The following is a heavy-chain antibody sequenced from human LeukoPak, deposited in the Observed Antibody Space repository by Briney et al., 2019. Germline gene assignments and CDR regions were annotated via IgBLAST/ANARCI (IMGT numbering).Heavy chain of an antibody. J-gene: IGHJ3*02. CDR3: ARAGVVTAILGAFDI. D-gene: IGHD2-21*02. CDR2: ISYDGSNK. Sequence: PGRSLRLSCAASGFTFSSYAMHWVRQAPGKGLEWVAVISYDGSNKYYADSVKGRFTISRDNSKNTLYLQMNSLRAEDTAVYYCARAGVVTAILGAFDIWGQGTMATVSS. CDR1: GFTFSSYA. V-gene: IGHV3-30-3*01.